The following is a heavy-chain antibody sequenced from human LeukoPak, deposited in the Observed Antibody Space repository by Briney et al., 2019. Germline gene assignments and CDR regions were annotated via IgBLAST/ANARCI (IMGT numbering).Heavy chain of an antibody. CDR1: GYIFTSYG. D-gene: IGHD3-10*01. Sequence: ASVKVSCKASGYIFTSYGISWVRQAPGQGLEWMGWINPYNGNTKYAQKFQGRVTMTTDTSTNTAYMELRSLRSEDTAVYYCAREPGGSGTQIAGYFQYWGQGTLVTVSS. J-gene: IGHJ1*01. V-gene: IGHV1-18*01. CDR3: AREPGGSGTQIAGYFQY. CDR2: INPYNGNT.